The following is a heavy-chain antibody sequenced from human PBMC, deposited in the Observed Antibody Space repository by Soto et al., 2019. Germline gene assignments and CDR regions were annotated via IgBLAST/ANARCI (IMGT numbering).Heavy chain of an antibody. CDR3: ARDSSGYYYLDY. CDR1: GYTFTSYA. D-gene: IGHD3-22*01. Sequence: ASVKVGCKASGYTFTSYAMHWVRQAPGQRLEWMGWINAGNGNTKYSQKFQGRVTITRDTSASTAYMELSSLRSEDTAVYYCARDSSGYYYLDYWGQGTLVTVSS. V-gene: IGHV1-3*01. CDR2: INAGNGNT. J-gene: IGHJ4*02.